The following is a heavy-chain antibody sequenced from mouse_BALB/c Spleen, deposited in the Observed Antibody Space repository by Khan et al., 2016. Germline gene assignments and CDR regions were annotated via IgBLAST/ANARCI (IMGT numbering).Heavy chain of an antibody. V-gene: IGHV3-2*02. CDR2: IRYSGRT. J-gene: IGHJ3*01. CDR1: GYSITSDYA. Sequence: EVQLQESGPGLVKPSQSLSLTCTVTGYSITSDYAWNWIRQFQGNKLEWMGYIRYSGRTSYNPSLKSRISSTRDTYKNQFFLQLNSVTNEDKATYCFARWSYRYPFAYWCQVPLFTVSA. CDR3: ARWSYRYPFAY. D-gene: IGHD2-14*01.